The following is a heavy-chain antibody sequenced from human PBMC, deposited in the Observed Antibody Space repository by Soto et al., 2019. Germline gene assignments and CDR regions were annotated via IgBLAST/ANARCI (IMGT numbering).Heavy chain of an antibody. V-gene: IGHV1-69*13. J-gene: IGHJ6*02. CDR1: GGTFSSYA. D-gene: IGHD2-15*01. CDR2: IIPIFGTA. CDR3: ASSVVVVAQINYYYGMDV. Sequence: ASVKVSCKASGGTFSSYAISWVRQAPGQGLEWMGGIIPIFGTANYAQKFQGRVTITADESTSTAYMELSSLRSEDTAVYYCASSVVVVAQINYYYGMDVWGQGTTVTVSS.